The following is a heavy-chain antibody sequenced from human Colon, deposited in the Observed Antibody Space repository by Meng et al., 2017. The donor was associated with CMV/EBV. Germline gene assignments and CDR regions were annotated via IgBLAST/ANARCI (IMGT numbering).Heavy chain of an antibody. V-gene: IGHV4-30-4*01. CDR1: GGSISSGNYY. D-gene: IGHD4/OR15-4a*01. J-gene: IGHJ5*02. CDR3: ARETMAAFGLTVDP. CDR2: IYNSVAT. Sequence: LRLSCSVSGGSISSGNYYWSWIRQTPKKGLEWIGYIYNSVATYYNPSLESRVSISADTSKNQFSLKLNSVTASDTAVYYCARETMAAFGLTVDPWGQGTQVTVSS.